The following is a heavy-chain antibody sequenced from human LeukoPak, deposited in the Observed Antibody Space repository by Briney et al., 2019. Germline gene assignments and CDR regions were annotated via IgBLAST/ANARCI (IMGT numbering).Heavy chain of an antibody. CDR2: IIPIFGTA. J-gene: IGHJ3*02. CDR1: GGTFSSYA. CDR3: ARVRDGYNDAYDI. V-gene: IGHV1-69*05. D-gene: IGHD5-24*01. Sequence: SAKVSCKASGGTFSSYAISWVRQAPGQGLEWIGGIIPIFGTANYAQKFQGRVIMTRDTSTSTVYMELSSLKSEDTAVYYCARVRDGYNDAYDIWGQGTMVTVSS.